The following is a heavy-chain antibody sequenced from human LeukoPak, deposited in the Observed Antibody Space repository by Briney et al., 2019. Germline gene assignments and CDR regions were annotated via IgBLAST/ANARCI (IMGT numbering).Heavy chain of an antibody. Sequence: PGGSLRLSCAASGFTFSSYAMHWVRQAPGKGLEWVAVISYDGSNKYYADSVKGRFTISRDNSKNTLYLQMNSLRAEDTAVYYCARLASVAGSDYWGQGTLVTVSS. CDR3: ARLASVAGSDY. D-gene: IGHD6-19*01. V-gene: IGHV3-30*04. CDR1: GFTFSSYA. J-gene: IGHJ4*02. CDR2: ISYDGSNK.